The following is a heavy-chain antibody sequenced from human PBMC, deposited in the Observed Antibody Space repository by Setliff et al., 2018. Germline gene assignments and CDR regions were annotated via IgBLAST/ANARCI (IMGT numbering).Heavy chain of an antibody. Sequence: GGSLRLSCGASGFTFSSYSMNWVRQAPGKGLEWVSYISSSSSTIYYADSVKGRFTISRDNAKNSLYLQMNSLRAEDTAVYYCAKDTYYYDSSGYYVFDYWGQGTLVTVSS. CDR2: ISSSSSTI. CDR1: GFTFSSYS. D-gene: IGHD3-22*01. V-gene: IGHV3-48*01. CDR3: AKDTYYYDSSGYYVFDY. J-gene: IGHJ4*02.